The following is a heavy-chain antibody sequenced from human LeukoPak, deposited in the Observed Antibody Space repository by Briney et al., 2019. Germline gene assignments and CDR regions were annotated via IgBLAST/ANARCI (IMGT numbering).Heavy chain of an antibody. CDR1: GFIFSSCW. J-gene: IGHJ4*02. CDR2: IKQDGSEI. V-gene: IGHV3-7*01. Sequence: GGSLRLSCAASGFIFSSCWMGWVRQAPGKGLEWVANIKQDGSEIYYVDSVKGRFTISRDNAKNSLYLQMNSLRTEDTAVYYCARDEDLREIGWGQGTLVTVSS. D-gene: IGHD3/OR15-3a*01. CDR3: ARDEDLREIG.